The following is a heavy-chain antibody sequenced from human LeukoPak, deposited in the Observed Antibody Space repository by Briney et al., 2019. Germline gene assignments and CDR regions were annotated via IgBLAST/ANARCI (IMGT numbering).Heavy chain of an antibody. CDR1: GYIFTSYG. V-gene: IGHV1-18*01. D-gene: IGHD3-22*01. Sequence: ASVKVSCKASGYIFTSYGISWVRQAPGQGLEWMGWISVYNGNTNYPQRFQGRVTMTTDTSTTTAYMELRSLRSDDTDVYYCARDINGYYYDSHGYYPTDLWGQGTLVTVSS. J-gene: IGHJ5*02. CDR2: ISVYNGNT. CDR3: ARDINGYYYDSHGYYPTDL.